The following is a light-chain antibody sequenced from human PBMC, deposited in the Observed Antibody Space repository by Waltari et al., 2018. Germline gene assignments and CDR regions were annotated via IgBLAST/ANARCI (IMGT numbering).Light chain of an antibody. CDR3: QQYESSVMYT. Sequence: VLTQSPGTLSLSPGDRATLSCRTRQSLRRTWLVWYRQKSGQAPRLLIYGGSSRAAGIPDRFSGSGSGTDFTLTISRLEPEDSAVYYCQQYESSVMYTFGQGTKVEIK. V-gene: IGKV3-20*01. J-gene: IGKJ2*01. CDR1: QSLRRTW. CDR2: GGS.